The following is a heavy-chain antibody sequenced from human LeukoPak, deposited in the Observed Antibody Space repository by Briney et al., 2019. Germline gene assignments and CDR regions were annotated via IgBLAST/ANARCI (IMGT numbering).Heavy chain of an antibody. V-gene: IGHV3-23*01. CDR1: GFTFSNYA. Sequence: GGSLRLSCAASGFTFSNYAMSWVRQAPGKGLEWVSTISVSGGSTYYADSVKGRFTISRDNSKNPLYLQMNSLRAEDTAVYYCAKGNYYFDSSGYFHFDYWGQGTLVTVSS. CDR3: AKGNYYFDSSGYFHFDY. CDR2: ISVSGGST. D-gene: IGHD3-22*01. J-gene: IGHJ4*02.